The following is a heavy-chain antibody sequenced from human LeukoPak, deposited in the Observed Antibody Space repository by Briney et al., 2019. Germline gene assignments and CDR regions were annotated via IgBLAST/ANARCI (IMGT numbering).Heavy chain of an antibody. V-gene: IGHV4-39*01. CDR1: GGSISSGSYY. D-gene: IGHD6-19*01. Sequence: PSETLSLTCTVSGGSISSGSYYWGWIRQPPGKGLEWIGSIYYSGSTYYNPSLKSRVTISVGTSKNQFSLKLSSVTAADTAVYYCARAGYSSGWYYFDYWGQGTLVTVSS. J-gene: IGHJ4*02. CDR3: ARAGYSSGWYYFDY. CDR2: IYYSGST.